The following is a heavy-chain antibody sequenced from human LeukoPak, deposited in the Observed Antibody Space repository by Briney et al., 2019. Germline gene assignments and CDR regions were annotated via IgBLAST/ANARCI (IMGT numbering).Heavy chain of an antibody. CDR2: ITPIVGTT. CDR1: GGTFSSYA. D-gene: IGHD3-22*01. CDR3: ARDGGMYYYDSCGYYHTQLNWFDS. J-gene: IGHJ5*01. Sequence: SLKLSCKASGGTFSSYAISWVRQAPGQGLEWMGGITPIVGTTNYAQKFQGRVTITADESTSKAYIELGRLGSEDTAVYYSARDGGMYYYDSCGYYHTQLNWFDSWGEGSLVSVSS. V-gene: IGHV1-69*13.